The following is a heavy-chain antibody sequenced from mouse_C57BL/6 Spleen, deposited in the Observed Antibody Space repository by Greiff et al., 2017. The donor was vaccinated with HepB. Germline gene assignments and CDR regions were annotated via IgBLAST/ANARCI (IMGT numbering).Heavy chain of an antibody. D-gene: IGHD1-1*02. CDR1: GYTFTSYW. J-gene: IGHJ3*01. CDR2: IDPSDSYT. V-gene: IGHV1-50*01. Sequence: VKLQQPGAELVKPGASVKLSCKASGYTFTSYWMQWVKQRPGQGLEWIGEIDPSDSYTNYNQKFKGKATLTVDTSSSTAYMQLSSLTSEDSAVYYCARGVGFAYWGQGTLVTVSA. CDR3: ARGVGFAY.